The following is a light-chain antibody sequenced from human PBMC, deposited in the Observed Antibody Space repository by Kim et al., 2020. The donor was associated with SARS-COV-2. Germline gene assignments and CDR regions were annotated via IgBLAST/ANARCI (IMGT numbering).Light chain of an antibody. Sequence: PGDRAPLSCRARQSGASNLAWYQQRPGQAPRLLIYDASTRATGLPARCSGSGSGTEFTLTISSLQSEDFAVYYCKKYNNWPPITFGQGTRLEIK. J-gene: IGKJ5*01. CDR3: KKYNNWPPIT. CDR1: QSGASN. V-gene: IGKV3-15*01. CDR2: DAS.